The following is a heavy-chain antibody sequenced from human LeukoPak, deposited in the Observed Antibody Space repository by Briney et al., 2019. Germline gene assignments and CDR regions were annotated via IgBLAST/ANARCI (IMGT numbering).Heavy chain of an antibody. J-gene: IGHJ4*02. V-gene: IGHV1-69*13. CDR1: GGTFSSYA. D-gene: IGHD3-22*01. Sequence: VASVKVSCKASGGTFSSYAISWVRQAPGQGLEWMGGIIPIFGTANYAQKFQGRVTITADESTSTAYMELSRLRSDDTAVYYCASCRSWLRPFDYWGQGTLVTVSS. CDR2: IIPIFGTA. CDR3: ASCRSWLRPFDY.